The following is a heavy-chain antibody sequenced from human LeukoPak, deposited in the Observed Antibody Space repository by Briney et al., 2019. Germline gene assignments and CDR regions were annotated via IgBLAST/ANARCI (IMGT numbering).Heavy chain of an antibody. CDR2: INHSGST. V-gene: IGHV4-34*01. Sequence: NPSETLSLTCAVYGGSFSGYYWSWIRQPPGKGLEWIGEINHSGSTNYNPSLKSRVTISVDTSKNQFSLKLSSVTAADTAVYYCARGPHSNLRLGELSLGNCYYGMDVWGQGTTVTVSS. D-gene: IGHD3-16*02. J-gene: IGHJ6*02. CDR1: GGSFSGYY. CDR3: ARGPHSNLRLGELSLGNCYYGMDV.